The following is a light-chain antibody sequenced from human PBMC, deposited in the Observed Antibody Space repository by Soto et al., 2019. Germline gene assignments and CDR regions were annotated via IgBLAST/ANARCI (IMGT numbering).Light chain of an antibody. CDR2: EAS. CDR3: QQGSNWPPLT. CDR1: QSVGTY. Sequence: EIVLTQSPVTLSLSPGETATLSCRASQSVGTYLAWYQLKSGQAPRLLIYEASKRATCIPARFSGRGSGTDFTLTISSLEPEDFAPYYCQQGSNWPPLTFGGGTKVEIK. J-gene: IGKJ4*01. V-gene: IGKV3-11*01.